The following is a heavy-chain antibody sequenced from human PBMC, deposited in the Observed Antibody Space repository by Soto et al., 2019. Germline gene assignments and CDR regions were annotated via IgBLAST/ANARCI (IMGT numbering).Heavy chain of an antibody. V-gene: IGHV4-30-4*01. CDR2: IYYSGST. D-gene: IGHD4-17*01. J-gene: IGHJ4*02. CDR3: ARVLTYGDYDDY. CDR1: GGSISSGVYY. Sequence: SETLSLTCTVSGGSISSGVYYWRWVRPPPGKGLERIGYIYYSGSTYYNPSLKSRVTISVDTSKNQFSLKLRSVTAADTAVYYCARVLTYGDYDDYWGQGTLVTVSS.